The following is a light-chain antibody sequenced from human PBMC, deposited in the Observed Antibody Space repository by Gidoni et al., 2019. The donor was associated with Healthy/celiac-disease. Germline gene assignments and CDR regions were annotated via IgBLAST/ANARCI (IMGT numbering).Light chain of an antibody. CDR2: AAT. CDR3: QKYNSAPLFT. V-gene: IGKV1-27*01. Sequence: DIQMTQSPSSLSASVGDRVTITCRASQGISNYLAWYQQKPGKVPKLLIYAATTLQSGVPSRFSGSGSGTDFTLTISSLQPEDVATYYCQKYNSAPLFTFGPGTKVDIK. CDR1: QGISNY. J-gene: IGKJ3*01.